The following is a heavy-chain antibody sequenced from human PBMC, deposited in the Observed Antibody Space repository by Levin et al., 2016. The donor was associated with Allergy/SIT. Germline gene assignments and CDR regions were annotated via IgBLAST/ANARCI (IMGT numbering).Heavy chain of an antibody. J-gene: IGHJ4*02. CDR2: IYYSGST. CDR3: ASSYNWNDDGLFYFDY. V-gene: IGHV4-39*01. D-gene: IGHD1-20*01. CDR1: GGSISSSSYY. Sequence: SETLSLTCTVSGGSISSSSYYWGWIRQPPGKGLEWIGSIYYSGSTYYNPSLKSRVTISVDTSKNQFSLKLSSVTAADTAVYYCASSYNWNDDGLFYFDYWGQGTLVTVSS.